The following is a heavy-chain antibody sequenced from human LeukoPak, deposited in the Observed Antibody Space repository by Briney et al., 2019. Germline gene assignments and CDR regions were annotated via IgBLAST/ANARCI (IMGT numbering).Heavy chain of an antibody. J-gene: IGHJ6*03. CDR3: ARGAIFGVVKSYMDV. CDR1: GYTFTGYY. D-gene: IGHD3-3*01. Sequence: ASVKVSCKASGYTFTGYYMHWVRQAPGQGLEWMGWINPNSGGTNYAQKFQGRVTMTRDTSISTAYMELSRLRSDDTAVYYCARGAIFGVVKSYMDVWGKGTTVTVSS. V-gene: IGHV1-2*02. CDR2: INPNSGGT.